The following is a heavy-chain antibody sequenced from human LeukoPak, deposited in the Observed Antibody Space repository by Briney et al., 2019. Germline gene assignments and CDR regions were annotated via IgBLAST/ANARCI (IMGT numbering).Heavy chain of an antibody. CDR1: GGTFSSYA. CDR2: IIPIFGTA. D-gene: IGHD5-12*01. Sequence: SVKVSCKASGGTFSSYAISWVRQAPGQGLEWMGGIIPIFGTANYARKFQGRVTITTDESTSTAYMELSSLRSEDTAVYYCASQTDYSGYHFYYYYMDVWGKGTTVTVPS. J-gene: IGHJ6*03. CDR3: ASQTDYSGYHFYYYYMDV. V-gene: IGHV1-69*05.